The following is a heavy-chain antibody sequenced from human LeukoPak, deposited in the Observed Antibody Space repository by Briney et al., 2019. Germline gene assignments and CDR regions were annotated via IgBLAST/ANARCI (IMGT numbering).Heavy chain of an antibody. J-gene: IGHJ4*02. D-gene: IGHD6-6*01. CDR3: ARGGSIADRSGPVFDH. V-gene: IGHV4-30-2*01. CDR2: IYHSGST. Sequence: SETLSLTCTVSGGSFSSGGYYWSWIRQPPGMGLEWIGYIYHSGSTYYNPSLKSRVTISVDRSKNQFSLKLSSVTAADTAVYYCARGGSIADRSGPVFDHWGQGTLVTVPS. CDR1: GGSFSSGGYY.